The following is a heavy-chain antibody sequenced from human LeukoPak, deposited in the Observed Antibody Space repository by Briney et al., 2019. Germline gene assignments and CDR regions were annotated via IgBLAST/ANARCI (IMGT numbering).Heavy chain of an antibody. J-gene: IGHJ5*02. V-gene: IGHV4-59*12. CDR2: MYYSGST. Sequence: SETLSLTCTVSGGSISSYWWSWIRQPPGKGLEWIGYMYYSGSTNYNPSLKSRVTISVDTSKNQFSLKLSSVTAADTAVYYCARVNPMRGNWFDPWGQGTLVTVSS. CDR3: ARVNPMRGNWFDP. CDR1: GGSISSYW. D-gene: IGHD3-10*01.